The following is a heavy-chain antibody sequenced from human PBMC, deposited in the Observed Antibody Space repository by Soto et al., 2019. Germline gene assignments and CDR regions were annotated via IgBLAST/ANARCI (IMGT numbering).Heavy chain of an antibody. J-gene: IGHJ5*01. CDR2: IDGTGAYI. CDR1: GFTFSSYP. D-gene: IGHD1-1*01. Sequence: EVQLLESGGGLVQPGGSLRLSCTASGFTFSSYPMTWVRQAPGKGLEWVSAIDGTGAYIYYINSVKGRFTISRDNSKNTLYQQMNSLRAEDTAVYYCARNMAKPTYDSWGQGTLVTVSP. CDR3: ARNMAKPTYDS. V-gene: IGHV3-23*01.